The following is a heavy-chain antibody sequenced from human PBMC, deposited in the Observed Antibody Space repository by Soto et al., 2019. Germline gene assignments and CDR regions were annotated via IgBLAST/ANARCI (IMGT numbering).Heavy chain of an antibody. V-gene: IGHV1-69*13. CDR1: GGTFSSYA. J-gene: IGHJ6*02. CDR2: IIPIFGTA. D-gene: IGHD4-4*01. CDR3: ARTKGEYDYSIGYYGMDV. Sequence: ASVKVSCKASGGTFSSYAISWVRQAPGQGLEWMGGIIPIFGTANYAQKFQGRVTITADESTSTAYMELSSLTSEDTAVYYCARTKGEYDYSIGYYGMDVWGQGTTVTVSS.